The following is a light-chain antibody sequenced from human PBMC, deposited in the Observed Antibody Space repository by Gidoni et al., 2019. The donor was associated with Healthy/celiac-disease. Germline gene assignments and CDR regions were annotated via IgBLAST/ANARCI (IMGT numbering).Light chain of an antibody. CDR1: QSISSW. J-gene: IGKJ1*01. CDR3: QQYNSYSPWT. CDR2: DAS. V-gene: IGKV1-5*01. Sequence: DIQMTQSPSTLSASVGDRVTITCRASQSISSWLAWYQQKPGKAPKLLIYDASSLESWVPSRFSGSGSGTEFTLTISSLQPDDFATYYCQQYNSYSPWTFGQXTKVEIK.